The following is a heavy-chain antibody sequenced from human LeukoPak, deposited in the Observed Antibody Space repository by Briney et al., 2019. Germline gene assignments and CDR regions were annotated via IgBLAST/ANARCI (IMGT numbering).Heavy chain of an antibody. CDR2: ISGSGGST. CDR3: AKCSSSWYDYFDY. Sequence: PGGSLRLSCAASGFTFSSYAMSWVRQAPGKGLEWVSAISGSGGSTYYADSVKGRLTISRDNSKNTLYLQMNSLRAEDTAVYYCAKCSSSWYDYFDYWGQGTLVTVSA. J-gene: IGHJ4*02. D-gene: IGHD6-13*01. CDR1: GFTFSSYA. V-gene: IGHV3-23*01.